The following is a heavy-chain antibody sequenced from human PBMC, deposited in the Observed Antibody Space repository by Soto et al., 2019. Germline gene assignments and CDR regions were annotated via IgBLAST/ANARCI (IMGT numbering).Heavy chain of an antibody. Sequence: QVQLVQSGAEEKKPGASVKVSCKASGYTFTSYTIHWVRQAPGQRLEWMGWINAGNGNTKYSQKFQGRVTITRDTSASTAYMELSSLKSEDTAVYYCARGDWWLFDYWGQGTLVTVSS. J-gene: IGHJ4*02. CDR1: GYTFTSYT. D-gene: IGHD2-8*02. CDR3: ARGDWWLFDY. CDR2: INAGNGNT. V-gene: IGHV1-3*05.